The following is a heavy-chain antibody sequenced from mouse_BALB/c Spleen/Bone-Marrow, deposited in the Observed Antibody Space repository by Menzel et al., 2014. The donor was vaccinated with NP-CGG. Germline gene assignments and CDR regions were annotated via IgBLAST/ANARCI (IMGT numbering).Heavy chain of an antibody. CDR2: IYYSGTI. D-gene: IGHD2-14*01. Sequence: EVKLVESGPGLVKPSQTVSLTCTVTGISITTGNYRWSWIRQFPGNKLEWIGFIYYSGTIAYNPSLTSRTTITRDTSKIQFFLEMNSLTTEDTATDYCARAYYRYAMDYWGQGTSVTVSS. V-gene: IGHV3-5*02. J-gene: IGHJ4*01. CDR1: GISITTGNYR. CDR3: ARAYYRYAMDY.